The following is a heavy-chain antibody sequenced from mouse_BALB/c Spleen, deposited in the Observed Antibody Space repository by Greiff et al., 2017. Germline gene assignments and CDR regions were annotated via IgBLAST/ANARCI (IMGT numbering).Heavy chain of an antibody. Sequence: VQLQQSGAELAKPGASVKMSCKASGYTFTSYWMHWVKQRPGQGLEWIGYINPSSGYTEYNQKFKDKTTLTADKSSSTAYMQLSSLTSEDSAVYYCARDGYYVDAMDYWGQGTSVTVSS. V-gene: IGHV1-4*02. D-gene: IGHD2-3*01. CDR3: ARDGYYVDAMDY. J-gene: IGHJ4*01. CDR1: GYTFTSYW. CDR2: INPSSGYT.